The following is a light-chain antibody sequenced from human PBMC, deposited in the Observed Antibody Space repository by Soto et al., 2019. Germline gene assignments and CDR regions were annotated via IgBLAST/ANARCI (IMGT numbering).Light chain of an antibody. CDR3: QHRTSRYT. Sequence: EIVLTQSPATLSLSPGERATLSCTVSQSVNSYLAWYQHRPGQAPRLLIYDTFNRATGVPARFSGSGSGTDFTLTISSLEPEDFAVYYCQHRTSRYTFVQGTKVDIK. CDR1: QSVNSY. J-gene: IGKJ2*01. V-gene: IGKV3-11*01. CDR2: DTF.